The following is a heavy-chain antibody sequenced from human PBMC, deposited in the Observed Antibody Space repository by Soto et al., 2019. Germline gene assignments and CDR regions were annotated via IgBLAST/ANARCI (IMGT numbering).Heavy chain of an antibody. D-gene: IGHD3-10*01. CDR1: GYTFTNYG. CDR3: ARGVGSGSYYNQYTWFDP. CDR2: INVYNGNT. Sequence: QVQLVQSGGEVKKPGASVKVSCKASGYTFTNYGISWVRQAPGQGLEWMGWINVYNGNTKYAQKVQGRVTMTTDTXTXPXXMELRSLRSDDTAVYYCARGVGSGSYYNQYTWFDPWGQGTLVTVSS. J-gene: IGHJ5*02. V-gene: IGHV1-18*01.